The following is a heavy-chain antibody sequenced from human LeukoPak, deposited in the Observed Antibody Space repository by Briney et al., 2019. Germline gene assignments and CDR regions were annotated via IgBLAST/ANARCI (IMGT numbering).Heavy chain of an antibody. Sequence: GGSLRLXCAASGLTVTDYYMHWIRQAPGKGLEWVSFIGGSASNIYYADSVKGRFTISRDNAKNSLYLQMNSLRAEDTAVYYCAKEWSAFDIWGQGTMVTVSS. D-gene: IGHD2-15*01. CDR1: GLTVTDYY. CDR3: AKEWSAFDI. CDR2: IGGSASNI. J-gene: IGHJ3*02. V-gene: IGHV3-11*04.